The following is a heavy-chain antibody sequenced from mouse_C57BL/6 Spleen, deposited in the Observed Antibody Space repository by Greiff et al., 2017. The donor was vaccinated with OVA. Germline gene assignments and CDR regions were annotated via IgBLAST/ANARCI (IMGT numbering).Heavy chain of an antibody. V-gene: IGHV1-55*01. Sequence: QVHVKQPGAELVKPGASVKMSCKASGYTFTSYWITWVKQRPGQGLEWIGDIYPGSGSTNYNEKFKSKATLTVDTSSSTAYMQLSSLTSEDSAVYYCARGGVSSYGAMDYWGQGTSVTVSS. CDR1: GYTFTSYW. J-gene: IGHJ4*01. D-gene: IGHD1-1*01. CDR3: ARGGVSSYGAMDY. CDR2: IYPGSGST.